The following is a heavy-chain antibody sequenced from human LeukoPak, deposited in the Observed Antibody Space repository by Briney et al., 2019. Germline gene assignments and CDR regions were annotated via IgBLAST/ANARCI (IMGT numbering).Heavy chain of an antibody. V-gene: IGHV1-2*02. D-gene: IGHD6-13*01. CDR2: INPNSGGT. J-gene: IGHJ1*01. CDR1: GYTFTGYY. CDR3: ATLPSLSSTPPGFARSEYFQH. Sequence: ASVKVSCKASGYTFTGYYMHWVRQAPGQGLEWMGWINPNSGGTNYAQKFQGRVTMTEDTSTDTAYMELSSLRSEDTAVYYCATLPSLSSTPPGFARSEYFQHWGQGTLVTVSS.